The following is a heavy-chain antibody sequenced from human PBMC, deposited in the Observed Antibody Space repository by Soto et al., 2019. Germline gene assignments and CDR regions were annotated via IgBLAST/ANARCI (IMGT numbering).Heavy chain of an antibody. D-gene: IGHD2-15*01. CDR3: ARDQNCSGGSCYSFGQDYYYYGMDV. CDR2: IIPIFGTA. CDR1: GGTFSSYA. V-gene: IGHV1-69*13. Sequence: SVKVSCKASGGTFSSYAISWVRQAPGQGLEWMGGIIPIFGTANYAQKFQGRVTITADESTSTAYMELSSLRSEDTAVYYCARDQNCSGGSCYSFGQDYYYYGMDVWGQGTTVTVSS. J-gene: IGHJ6*02.